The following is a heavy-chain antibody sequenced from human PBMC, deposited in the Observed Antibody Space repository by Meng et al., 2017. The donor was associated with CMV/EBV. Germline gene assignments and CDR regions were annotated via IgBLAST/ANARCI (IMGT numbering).Heavy chain of an antibody. CDR2: IKSKTDGGTT. J-gene: IGHJ5*02. Sequence: GGSLRLSCAASGFTFSNAWMSWVRQAPGKGLEWVGRIKSKTDGGTTDYAAPVKGRSTISRDDSKNTLYLQMNSLKTEDTAVYYCTTYTYYDFWSGEYNWFDPWGQGTLVTVSS. CDR1: GFTFSNAW. D-gene: IGHD3-3*01. V-gene: IGHV3-15*01. CDR3: TTYTYYDFWSGEYNWFDP.